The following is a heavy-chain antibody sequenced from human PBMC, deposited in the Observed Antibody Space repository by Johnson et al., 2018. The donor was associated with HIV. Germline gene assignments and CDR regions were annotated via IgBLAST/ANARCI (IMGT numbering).Heavy chain of an antibody. CDR2: ISRSGGST. J-gene: IGHJ3*02. Sequence: EVQLVESGAGLVQPGGSLRLSCAASGFSVSTYDMHWVRQATGPGLDWVSAISRSGGSTYYADSVKGRFTISRDNSKNTLDLQMNSLSAEDTAVYYCARGGIRGYSYGPGAFDIWGQGTMVTVSS. D-gene: IGHD5-18*01. V-gene: IGHV3-23*04. CDR1: GFSVSTYD. CDR3: ARGGIRGYSYGPGAFDI.